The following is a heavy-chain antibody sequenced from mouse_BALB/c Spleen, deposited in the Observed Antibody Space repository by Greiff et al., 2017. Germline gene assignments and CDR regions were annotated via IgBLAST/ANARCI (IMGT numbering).Heavy chain of an antibody. CDR2: ISSGGSYT. V-gene: IGHV5-6*02. Sequence: EVKLQESGGDLVKPGGSLKLSCAASGFTFSSYGMSWVRQTPDKRLEWVATISSGGSYTYYPDSVKGRFTISRDNAKNTLYLQMSSLKSEDTAMYYCARRGDSLWYFDVWGAGTTVTVSS. CDR3: ARRGDSLWYFDV. D-gene: IGHD3-3*01. CDR1: GFTFSSYG. J-gene: IGHJ1*01.